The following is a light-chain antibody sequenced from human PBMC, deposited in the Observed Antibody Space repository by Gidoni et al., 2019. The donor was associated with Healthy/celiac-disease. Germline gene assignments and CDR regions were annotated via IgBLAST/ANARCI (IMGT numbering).Light chain of an antibody. CDR3: LQDYNYPRT. CDR2: GAS. Sequence: AIQMTQSPSSLSASVGDRVTSTCRASQGIRNDLGWYQQKPGKAPTLLIYGASSLQRGVPPRFSGSGSGTDFTLTISSLQPEDFAAYYCLQDYNYPRTFGQGTKVEIK. CDR1: QGIRND. V-gene: IGKV1-6*01. J-gene: IGKJ1*01.